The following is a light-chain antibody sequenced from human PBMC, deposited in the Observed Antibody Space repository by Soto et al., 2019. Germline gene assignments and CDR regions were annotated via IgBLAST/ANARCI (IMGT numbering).Light chain of an antibody. Sequence: QSVLAQPASVSGSPGQSITISCTGTSSDVGAYYYVSWYQLHPGKAPELMIFEVSNRPSGVSNRFSGSKSGNTASLTISGLQAEDEADYYCSSSTSTSTLVFGAGTKVTVL. CDR3: SSSTSTSTLV. V-gene: IGLV2-14*01. CDR2: EVS. J-gene: IGLJ1*01. CDR1: SSDVGAYYY.